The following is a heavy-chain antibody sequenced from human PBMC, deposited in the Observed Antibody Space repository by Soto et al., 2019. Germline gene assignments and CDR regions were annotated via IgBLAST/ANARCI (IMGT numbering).Heavy chain of an antibody. Sequence: GGSLGLSCEASGFTLRSYGRIWVRQAPGKRIEWGAAFSGRSSTIYYADSVKGLFTISRDNAKNSLYLQMNSLRAEDTAVYYCARDGTVLVATINIFDYWGQGTPVTVSS. CDR3: ARDGTVLVATINIFDY. V-gene: IGHV3-48*01. D-gene: IGHD5-12*01. CDR1: GFTLRSYG. CDR2: FSGRSSTI. J-gene: IGHJ4*02.